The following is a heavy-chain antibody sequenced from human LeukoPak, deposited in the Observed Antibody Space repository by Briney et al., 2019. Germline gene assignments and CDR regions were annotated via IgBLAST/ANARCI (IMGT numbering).Heavy chain of an antibody. Sequence: GGSLRLSCAASGFTFSSYAMSWVRQAPGKGLEWVSAISGSGGSTYYADSVKGRFTISRDNSKNTLYLQMNSLRAEDTAVYYCAEDPHGIQLWSLEDYWGQGTLVTVSS. CDR3: AEDPHGIQLWSLEDY. V-gene: IGHV3-23*01. D-gene: IGHD5-18*01. J-gene: IGHJ4*02. CDR1: GFTFSSYA. CDR2: ISGSGGST.